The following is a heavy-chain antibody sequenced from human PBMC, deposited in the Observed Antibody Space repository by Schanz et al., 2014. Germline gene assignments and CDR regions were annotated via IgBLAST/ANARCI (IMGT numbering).Heavy chain of an antibody. J-gene: IGHJ4*02. Sequence: EVQLLESGGGLVQPGGSLRLSCAASGFTFSSYAMSWVRQAQGKGLEWVSAISGSGGRTHYADSVKGRFTISRDNSKNTLYLHMSSLRAEDTAVYYCVKDLEGYWGQGTLVTVSS. D-gene: IGHD3-3*01. CDR1: GFTFSSYA. CDR2: ISGSGGRT. CDR3: VKDLEGY. V-gene: IGHV3-23*01.